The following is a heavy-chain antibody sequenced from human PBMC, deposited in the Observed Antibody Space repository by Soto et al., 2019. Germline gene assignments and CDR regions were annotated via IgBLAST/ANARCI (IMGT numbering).Heavy chain of an antibody. V-gene: IGHV5-51*01. D-gene: IGHD2-15*01. J-gene: IGHJ6*02. CDR1: GYSCTSYR. Sequence: GDSLRISRKSSGYSCTSYRICCLRQTPGKGLECMGIILPDDADTRNSPSFEGQVTISADRSTNTAFLHLRSMEASDTATYFCAKQGFSKHYCDTADVWGQDTTVSFSS. CDR3: AKQGFSKHYCDTADV. CDR2: ILPDDADT.